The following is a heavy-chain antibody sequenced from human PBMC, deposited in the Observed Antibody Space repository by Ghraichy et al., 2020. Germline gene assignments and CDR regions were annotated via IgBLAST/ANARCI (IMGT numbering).Heavy chain of an antibody. D-gene: IGHD3-10*01. CDR1: GFAVNSNY. CDR2: LYTGGNT. V-gene: IGHV3-66*01. Sequence: GGSLRLSCAASGFAVNSNYMTWVRQAPGKGLEWVSVLYTGGNTYYPDSVRGRFFISRDISKNTLYLQMNSLRAEDTAVYYCARARGVRGVNFAYWGQGTLVTVSS. J-gene: IGHJ4*02. CDR3: ARARGVRGVNFAY.